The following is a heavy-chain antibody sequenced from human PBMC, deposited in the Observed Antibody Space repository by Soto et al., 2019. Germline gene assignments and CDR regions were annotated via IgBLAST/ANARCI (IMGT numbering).Heavy chain of an antibody. CDR2: VHFSGGT. CDR3: ARDNMATFDYHYYGMDV. Sequence: QVQLQESGPGLAKPSETLSLTCSVSGGSVSGGSYQWTWIRQPPGKGLEWIGYVHFSGGTNYNPSLESRVTISIDTSRDQCSLKLTSLTAADTAVYFCARDNMATFDYHYYGMDVWGQGTTVTVSS. V-gene: IGHV4-61*01. CDR1: GGSVSGGSYQ. D-gene: IGHD5-12*01. J-gene: IGHJ6*02.